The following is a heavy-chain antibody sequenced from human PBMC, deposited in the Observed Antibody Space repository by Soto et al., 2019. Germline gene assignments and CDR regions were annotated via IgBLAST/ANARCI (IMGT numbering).Heavy chain of an antibody. Sequence: EVQLLESGGGLVQPGGSLRLSCAASGFSFNTYAMSWVRQAPGKGLEWVSAISDSGGRTYYADSVKGRFTISRDNSKNTLSLQMNSLRAADTAVYFCAKELVNSGWTYFDYWGQGTLVTVSS. J-gene: IGHJ4*02. CDR3: AKELVNSGWTYFDY. CDR2: ISDSGGRT. D-gene: IGHD6-19*01. CDR1: GFSFNTYA. V-gene: IGHV3-23*01.